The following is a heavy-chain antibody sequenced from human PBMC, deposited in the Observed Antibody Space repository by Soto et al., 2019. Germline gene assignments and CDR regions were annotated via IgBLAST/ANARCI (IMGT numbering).Heavy chain of an antibody. CDR3: ARYGLLRYGHSTYYFDY. D-gene: IGHD3-9*01. CDR1: GGSVSSGSYY. J-gene: IGHJ4*02. V-gene: IGHV4-61*01. Sequence: SETLSLTCAVSGGSVSSGSYYWSWIRQPPGNGLEYIWYIYYSGSTNYNPSLKSRVTISVDTSKNQFSLKLSSVTAADTAVYYCARYGLLRYGHSTYYFDYWGQGTLVTVSS. CDR2: IYYSGST.